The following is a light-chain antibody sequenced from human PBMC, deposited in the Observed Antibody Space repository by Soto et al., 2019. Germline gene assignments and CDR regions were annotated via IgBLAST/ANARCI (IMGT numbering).Light chain of an antibody. J-gene: IGKJ4*01. CDR3: QHRSNWPA. V-gene: IGKV3-11*01. CDR2: DAS. Sequence: EIVLTQSSGTLSLSPGERATLSCRASQSVSSSYLAWYQQKPGQAPRLLIYDASQRATGIAARFSGSGSGTDFTLTISSLEPEDFALYYCQHRSNWPAFGGGTKVDIK. CDR1: QSVSSSY.